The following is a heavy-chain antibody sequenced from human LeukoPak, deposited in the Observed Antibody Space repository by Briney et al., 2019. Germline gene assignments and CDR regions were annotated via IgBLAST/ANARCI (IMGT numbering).Heavy chain of an antibody. CDR1: GGSISSSSYS. CDR3: ARRGVVASLYYYGMDV. V-gene: IGHV4-39*01. D-gene: IGHD2-15*01. Sequence: PSETLSLTCTVSGGSISSSSYSWGWIRQPPGKGLEWIGRIYYTGKTHYNPSLESRVSISVDMSKNQFSLKLSSVTAADTAVYYCARRGVVASLYYYGMDVWGQGTTVTVSS. J-gene: IGHJ6*02. CDR2: IYYTGKT.